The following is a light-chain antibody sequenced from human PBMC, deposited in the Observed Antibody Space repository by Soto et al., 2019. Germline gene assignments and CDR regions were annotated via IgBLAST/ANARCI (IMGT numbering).Light chain of an antibody. CDR2: EVS. J-gene: IGLJ3*02. CDR1: SSDIGGYNY. V-gene: IGLV2-14*01. CDR3: TSYTSSSTGV. Sequence: QSALTQPASVSGSPGQSIAISCTGTSSDIGGYNYVSWYQQHPGKPPKLMIYEVSNRPSGVSNRFSGSKSGNTAFLTITGLQAEDEAHYYCTSYTSSSTGVFGGGTKLTVL.